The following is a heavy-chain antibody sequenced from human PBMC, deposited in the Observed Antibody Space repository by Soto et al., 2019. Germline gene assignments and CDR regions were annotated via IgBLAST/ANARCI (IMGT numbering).Heavy chain of an antibody. CDR1: GGSFSGYY. J-gene: IGHJ6*02. Sequence: SETLSLTCAVYGGSFSGYYWSWIRQPPGKGLEWIGEINHSGSTNYNPSLKSRVTISVDTSKNQFSLKLSSVTAADTAVYYCARFVFTMVRGPRYYYGMDVWGQGTTVTV. CDR2: INHSGST. V-gene: IGHV4-34*01. CDR3: ARFVFTMVRGPRYYYGMDV. D-gene: IGHD3-10*01.